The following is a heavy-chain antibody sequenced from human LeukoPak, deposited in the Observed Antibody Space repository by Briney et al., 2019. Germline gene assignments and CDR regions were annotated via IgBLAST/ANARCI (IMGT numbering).Heavy chain of an antibody. Sequence: GGSLRLSCAASGFTFSSYSLSWVRQAPGKGLEWVSAISGSGGSTYYADSVKGRFTISRDNSKNTLYLQMNSLRAEDTAVYYCAKSQIYYYDSSGFDYWGQGTLVTVSS. CDR1: GFTFSSYS. V-gene: IGHV3-23*01. D-gene: IGHD3-22*01. CDR2: ISGSGGST. J-gene: IGHJ4*02. CDR3: AKSQIYYYDSSGFDY.